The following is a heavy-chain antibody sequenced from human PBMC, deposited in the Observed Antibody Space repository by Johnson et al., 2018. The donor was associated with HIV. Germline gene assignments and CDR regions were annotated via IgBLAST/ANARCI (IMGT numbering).Heavy chain of an antibody. CDR1: GFTFSSYG. V-gene: IGHV3-30*18. CDR2: MSYDGNSK. J-gene: IGHJ3*02. Sequence: QVQLVESGGGVVRPGGSLRLSCAASGFTFSSYGMHWVRQAPGKGLEWVAVMSYDGNSKFYADSVKGRFTISRDNSKNTLYLQMNSLRAEDTAVYYCAKGGIATRFFDIWGQGTMVTVSS. CDR3: AKGGIATRFFDI. D-gene: IGHD6-6*01.